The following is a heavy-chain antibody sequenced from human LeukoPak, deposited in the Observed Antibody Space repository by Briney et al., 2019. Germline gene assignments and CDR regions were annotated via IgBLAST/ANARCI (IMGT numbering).Heavy chain of an antibody. J-gene: IGHJ6*03. Sequence: PGGSLRLSCVASGFTSSAFCMSWVRRPPGKGLEWVANIKQDGSEKYYVDSVKGRFTISRDNAKNSLYLQMNSLRAEDTAVYYCARAREHFGYYYYMDVWGKGTTVTVSS. V-gene: IGHV3-7*01. CDR2: IKQDGSEK. CDR3: ARAREHFGYYYYMDV. D-gene: IGHD3-3*02. CDR1: GFTSSAFC.